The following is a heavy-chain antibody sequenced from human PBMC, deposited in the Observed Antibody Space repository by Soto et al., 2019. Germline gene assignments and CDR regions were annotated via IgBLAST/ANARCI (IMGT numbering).Heavy chain of an antibody. CDR2: INPSGGST. CDR1: GYTFTSYY. J-gene: IGHJ5*02. V-gene: IGHV1-46*01. CDR3: ARIGESTVDP. D-gene: IGHD3-10*01. Sequence: ASVKVSCKSSGYTFTSYYMHWVRQAPGQGLEWMGIINPSGGSTSYAQKFQGRVTMTRDTSTSTVYMELSSLRSEDTAVHYCARIGESTVDPWGQGTLVTVSS.